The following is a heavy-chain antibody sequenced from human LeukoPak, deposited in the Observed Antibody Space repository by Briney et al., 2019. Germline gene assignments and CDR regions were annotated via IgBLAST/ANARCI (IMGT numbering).Heavy chain of an antibody. CDR2: INPSGGGT. CDR3: ARDGSVAGSSPPIGYYFDY. V-gene: IGHV1-46*01. CDR1: GYTFTSYY. J-gene: IGHJ4*02. D-gene: IGHD3-10*01. Sequence: GASVKVSCKASGYTFTSYYMHWVRQAPGQGLEWMGIINPSGGGTSYAQKFQGRVTMTRDTSTSTVYMELSTLRSQDTALYYCARDGSVAGSSPPIGYYFDYWGQGALVTVSS.